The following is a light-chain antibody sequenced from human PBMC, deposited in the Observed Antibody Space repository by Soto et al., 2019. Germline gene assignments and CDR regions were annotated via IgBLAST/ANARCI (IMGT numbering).Light chain of an antibody. CDR2: EVS. CDR1: SSDVGGYNY. J-gene: IGLJ1*01. Sequence: QSALTQPPSASGSPGQSVTISCTGTSSDVGGYNYVSWYQQHPGKAPKLMIYEVSKRPSGVPDRFSGSKSGNTASLTVSGLQAEDEADYYCNSYAGSYNLGVFGTGTKVTVL. V-gene: IGLV2-8*01. CDR3: NSYAGSYNLGV.